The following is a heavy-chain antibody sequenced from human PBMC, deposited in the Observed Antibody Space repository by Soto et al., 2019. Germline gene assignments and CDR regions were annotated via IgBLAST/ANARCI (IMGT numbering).Heavy chain of an antibody. V-gene: IGHV1-46*01. J-gene: IGHJ4*02. Sequence: QVQLVHSGAEVKKPGASVKVSCEASGYSFTRYYMHWVRQAPGQGLEWMAMINPRDGSTTYAQKFQDRVTGTRDTSRSIVYMEVSSLRFDDTAVYYCARGSAVVTAVLAYWGQGTLITVSS. CDR3: ARGSAVVTAVLAY. CDR1: GYSFTRYY. CDR2: INPRDGST. D-gene: IGHD2-21*02.